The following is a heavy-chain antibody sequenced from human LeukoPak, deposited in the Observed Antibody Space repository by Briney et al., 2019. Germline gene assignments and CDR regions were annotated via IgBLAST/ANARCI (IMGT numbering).Heavy chain of an antibody. J-gene: IGHJ4*02. CDR2: INAGNGNT. Sequence: ASVKVSCKASGYTFTSYAMHWVRQAPGQRLEWMGWINAGNGNTKYSQKFQGRVTITRDTSASTAYTELSSLRSDDTAVYYCARAPLIYIAVAEIDYWGQGTLVAVSS. V-gene: IGHV1-3*01. D-gene: IGHD6-19*01. CDR1: GYTFTSYA. CDR3: ARAPLIYIAVAEIDY.